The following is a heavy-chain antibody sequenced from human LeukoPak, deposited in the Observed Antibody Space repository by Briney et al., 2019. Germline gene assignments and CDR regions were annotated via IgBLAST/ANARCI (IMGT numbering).Heavy chain of an antibody. D-gene: IGHD5-18*01. CDR1: GCTFTNYAYS. Sequence: ASVKVSCKASGCTFTNYAYSINWVRQAPGQGLEWMGWISTYNDNTHYAQKLQGRLTMTTDTSTSTVYMELRSLRSDDTAMYYCARGHRGDTLFDYWGQGTLVAVSS. J-gene: IGHJ4*02. CDR2: ISTYNDNT. V-gene: IGHV1-18*01. CDR3: ARGHRGDTLFDY.